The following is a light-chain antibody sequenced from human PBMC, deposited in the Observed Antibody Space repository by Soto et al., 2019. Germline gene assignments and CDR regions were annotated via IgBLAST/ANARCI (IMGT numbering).Light chain of an antibody. CDR1: QSVSSN. V-gene: IGKV3-15*01. CDR3: QQYNNWLTRT. CDR2: GAS. J-gene: IGKJ1*01. Sequence: EIVMTQSPATLSLSPGERATLSCRASQSVSSNLAWYQQKPGQAPRLLIYGASTRATGIPARFSGSGSGTEFTLTIGSLQSEDFAVYYCQQYNNWLTRTFGQGTKVDIK.